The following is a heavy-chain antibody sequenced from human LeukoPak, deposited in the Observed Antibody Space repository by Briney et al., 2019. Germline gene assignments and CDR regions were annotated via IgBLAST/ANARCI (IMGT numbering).Heavy chain of an antibody. CDR1: GGSISSYY. J-gene: IGHJ4*02. CDR2: IYYSGST. CDR3: ARVPDYCSSTSCYAAGGDY. V-gene: IGHV4-59*01. Sequence: PSETLSLTCTVSGGSISSYYWSWIRQHPGKGLEWIGYIYYSGSTNYNPSLKSRVTISVDTSKNQFSLKLSSVTAADTAVYYCARVPDYCSSTSCYAAGGDYWGQGTLVTVSS. D-gene: IGHD2-2*01.